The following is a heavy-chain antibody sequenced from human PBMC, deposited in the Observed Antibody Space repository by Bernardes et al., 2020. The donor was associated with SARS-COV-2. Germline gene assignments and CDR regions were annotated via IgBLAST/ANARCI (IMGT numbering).Heavy chain of an antibody. CDR3: AREWSSFDH. CDR1: GGSISVYY. J-gene: IGHJ4*02. CDR2: LHHTGTT. V-gene: IGHV4-59*01. D-gene: IGHD1-26*01. Sequence: SETLSLTCTVSGGSISVYYWSWIRQPPGKGLEWIGYLHHTGTTSYNPSLESRVAISVDTSKNQLSLRLNSVTAADTAVYYCAREWSSFDHWGQGTLVTVSS.